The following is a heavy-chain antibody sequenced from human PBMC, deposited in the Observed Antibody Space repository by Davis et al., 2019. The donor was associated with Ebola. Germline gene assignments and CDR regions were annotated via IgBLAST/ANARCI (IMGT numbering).Heavy chain of an antibody. D-gene: IGHD6-6*01. V-gene: IGHV3-53*01. J-gene: IGHJ4*02. CDR1: GFTVSSNY. CDR3: SRSPTQRGSSPPGY. CDR2: IYSGGST. Sequence: GESLKISCAASGFTVSSNYMSWVRQAPGKGLEWVSVIYSGGSTYYADSLKGRFTISRDNSKNTLYLQMNSLRAEDTAVYYCSRSPTQRGSSPPGYWGQGTLVTVSS.